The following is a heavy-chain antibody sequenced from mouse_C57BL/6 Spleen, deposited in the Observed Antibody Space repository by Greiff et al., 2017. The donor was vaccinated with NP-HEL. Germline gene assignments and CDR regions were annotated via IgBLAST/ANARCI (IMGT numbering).Heavy chain of an antibody. Sequence: QVQLQQSGPELVKPGASVKISCKASGYAFSSSWMTWVKQRPGKGLEWIGRIYPGDGDTNYNGKFKGKATLTADKSYSTAYMQLSRLTSEDSAVYFCARGIHYYGSSPFDYWGQGTTLTVSS. CDR3: ARGIHYYGSSPFDY. CDR2: IYPGDGDT. D-gene: IGHD1-1*01. J-gene: IGHJ2*01. CDR1: GYAFSSSW. V-gene: IGHV1-82*01.